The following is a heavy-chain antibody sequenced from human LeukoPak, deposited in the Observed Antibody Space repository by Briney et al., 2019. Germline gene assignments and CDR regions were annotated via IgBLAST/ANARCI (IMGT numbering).Heavy chain of an antibody. CDR3: AKGRTAYYYYGMDV. CDR2: IYENGGTT. D-gene: IGHD1-1*01. J-gene: IGHJ6*02. CDR1: GFTFRSHA. Sequence: GGSLRLSCVGSGFTFRSHAMSWVRQAPVKGLEFVSGIYENGGTTYYADSVKGRFTISRDNSKNTLYLQMNSLRAEDTAVYYCAKGRTAYYYYGMDVWGQGTTVTVSS. V-gene: IGHV3-23*01.